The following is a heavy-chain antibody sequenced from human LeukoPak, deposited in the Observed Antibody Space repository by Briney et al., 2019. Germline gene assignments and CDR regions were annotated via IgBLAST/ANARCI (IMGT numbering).Heavy chain of an antibody. V-gene: IGHV3-21*01. D-gene: IGHD3-22*01. CDR2: ISSSSSYI. J-gene: IGHJ4*02. CDR1: GFTFSSYS. CDR3: ARDGRDSSGYFDY. Sequence: GGSLRLSCAASGFTFSSYSMNWVRQAPGKGLEWVSSISSSSSYIYYADSVKGRFTISRDNAKNSLYLQMNSLRAEDTAVYYCARDGRDSSGYFDYWGQGTLVTVSS.